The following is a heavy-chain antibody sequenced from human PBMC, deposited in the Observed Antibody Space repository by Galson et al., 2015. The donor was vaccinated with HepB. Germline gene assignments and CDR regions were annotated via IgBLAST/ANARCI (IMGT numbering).Heavy chain of an antibody. J-gene: IGHJ6*02. CDR1: GYTFTSYA. CDR3: ARGGYGSSGYYYYYYGMDV. CDR2: INAGNGNT. D-gene: IGHD3-10*01. Sequence: SAKVSCKASGYTFTSYAMHWVRQAPGQRLEWMGWINAGNGNTKYSQKFQGRVTITRDTSASTAYMELSSLRSEDTAVYYCARGGYGSSGYYYYYYGMDVWGQGTTVTVSS. V-gene: IGHV1-3*01.